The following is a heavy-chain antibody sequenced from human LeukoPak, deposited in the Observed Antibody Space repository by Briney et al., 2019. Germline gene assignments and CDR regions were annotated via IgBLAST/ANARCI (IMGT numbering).Heavy chain of an antibody. CDR2: IYTSGST. Sequence: PSETLSLTCTVSGGSISSYYWSWIRQPAGKGLEWIGRIYTSGSTNYNPSLKSRVTMSVDTSKNQFSLKLSSVTAADTAVYYCARDRCSGGSCYGGDWFDPWGQGTLVIVSS. CDR1: GGSISSYY. D-gene: IGHD2-15*01. CDR3: ARDRCSGGSCYGGDWFDP. J-gene: IGHJ5*02. V-gene: IGHV4-4*07.